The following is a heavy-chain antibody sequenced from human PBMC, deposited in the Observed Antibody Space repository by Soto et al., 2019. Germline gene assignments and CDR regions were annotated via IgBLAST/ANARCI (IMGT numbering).Heavy chain of an antibody. D-gene: IGHD5-12*01. Sequence: SETLSLTCTVSGGSINTFYWSWVRQPAGKGLEWIGRIFSSGSTSFNPSLESRVAMSVDTSKNHFSLNLSSVTAADTAVYYCAREGSYSAYNFAHGIQLWSFDFWGQGALVTVSS. CDR1: GGSINTFY. CDR2: IFSSGST. J-gene: IGHJ4*02. CDR3: AREGSYSAYNFAHGIQLWSFDF. V-gene: IGHV4-4*07.